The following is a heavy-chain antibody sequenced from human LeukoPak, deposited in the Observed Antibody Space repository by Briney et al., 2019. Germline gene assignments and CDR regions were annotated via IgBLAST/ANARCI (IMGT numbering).Heavy chain of an antibody. CDR3: AKDVGKWESLHFFDY. CDR1: GFTFSSYA. D-gene: IGHD1-26*01. J-gene: IGHJ4*02. Sequence: GGSLRLSCAASGFTFSSYAMSWVRQAPGKGLEWISGISGSGASTYYADSVKGRFTISRDDSRNTLYLQMNSLRGDDTAVYYCAKDVGKWESLHFFDYWGQGALVTVSS. V-gene: IGHV3-23*01. CDR2: ISGSGAST.